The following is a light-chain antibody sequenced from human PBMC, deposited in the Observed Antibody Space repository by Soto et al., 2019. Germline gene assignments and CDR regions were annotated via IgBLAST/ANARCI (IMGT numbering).Light chain of an antibody. Sequence: DIQMTQSPSSLSASVGDRVTITCRASQGISTYLNWYQQKPGKAPKLLIYAASSLQSGVPSRFSGSGSGTDFTLTISSLQPEDFATYYCQQSSSTPALTFGGGTKVDIK. V-gene: IGKV1-39*01. J-gene: IGKJ4*01. CDR1: QGISTY. CDR3: QQSSSTPALT. CDR2: AAS.